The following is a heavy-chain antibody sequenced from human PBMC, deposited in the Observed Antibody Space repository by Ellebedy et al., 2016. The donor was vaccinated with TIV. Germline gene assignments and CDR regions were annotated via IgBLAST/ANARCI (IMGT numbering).Heavy chain of an antibody. CDR1: GFSFRSYW. Sequence: GGSLRLSCVASGFSFRSYWMSWVRQAPGKGLEWVANIYQDGSQKYYVDSVQGRFTISRDNAKNSLYLQMNSLKVEDTAVYYCARRGSYGDYAVQINNWFDSWGQGTLVTVYS. D-gene: IGHD4-17*01. CDR2: IYQDGSQK. J-gene: IGHJ5*01. CDR3: ARRGSYGDYAVQINNWFDS. V-gene: IGHV3-7*01.